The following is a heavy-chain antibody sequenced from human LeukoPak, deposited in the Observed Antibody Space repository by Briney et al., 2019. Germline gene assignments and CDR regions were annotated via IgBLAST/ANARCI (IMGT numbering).Heavy chain of an antibody. CDR1: GGSISTTNYY. J-gene: IGHJ4*02. V-gene: IGHV4-39*01. CDR3: RGYNSGYLGGDY. CDR2: ISYSGSS. D-gene: IGHD5-18*01. Sequence: PSETLSLTCTVSGGSISTTNYYWGWIRQPPGKGLEWIGSISYSGSSYYSPSLKSRVTISVDTSKNQFSLRLSSVTAADTAVYYCRGYNSGYLGGDYWAQGALVTVSS.